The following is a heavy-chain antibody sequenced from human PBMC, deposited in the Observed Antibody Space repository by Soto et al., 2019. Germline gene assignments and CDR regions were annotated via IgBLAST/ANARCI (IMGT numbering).Heavy chain of an antibody. CDR1: GGTFTNYA. D-gene: IGHD2-2*01. CDR2: IIPVFGTP. Sequence: QVQLVQSGAEVKKPGSSLKVSCKASGGTFTNYAFSWVRQAPGQGLAWMGGIIPVFGTPDYAQKFQGRVTITADESTRTASMELSSLRSDDTAVYYCARERSVGYCITTTCPNPFYYYAMDVWGQGTTVTVSS. CDR3: ARERSVGYCITTTCPNPFYYYAMDV. J-gene: IGHJ6*02. V-gene: IGHV1-69*12.